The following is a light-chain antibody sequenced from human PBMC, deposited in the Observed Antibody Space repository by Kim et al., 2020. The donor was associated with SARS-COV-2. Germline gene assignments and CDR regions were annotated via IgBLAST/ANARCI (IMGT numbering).Light chain of an antibody. V-gene: IGLV3-19*01. CDR2: GKN. J-gene: IGLJ2*01. CDR3: NSRDSSGNHVV. CDR1: SLRSYY. Sequence: SSELTQDPAVSVALGQTVRITCQGDSLRSYYASWYQQKPGQAPVLVIYGKNNRPSGIPDRFSGSSSGNTASLTITGAPAEDEADYYSNSRDSSGNHVVFG.